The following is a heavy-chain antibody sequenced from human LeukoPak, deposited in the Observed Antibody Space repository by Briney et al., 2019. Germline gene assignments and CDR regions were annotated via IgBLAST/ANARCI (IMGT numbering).Heavy chain of an antibody. CDR1: GFTFSSYS. CDR3: ARDLGYYFDF. V-gene: IGHV3-48*01. CDR2: ISSSTNNI. J-gene: IGHJ4*02. Sequence: PGGSLRLSCAASGFTFSSYSMSWVRQAPGKGLEWVSYISSSTNNIYYADSVKGRFTISRDKAKNSLYLQMSSLRAEDTAVYYCARDLGYYFDFWGQGTLVTVSS.